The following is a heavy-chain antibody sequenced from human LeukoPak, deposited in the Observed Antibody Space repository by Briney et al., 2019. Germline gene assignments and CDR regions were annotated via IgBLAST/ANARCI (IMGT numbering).Heavy chain of an antibody. Sequence: GASVKVSCKASGYTFTGYYMHWVRQAPGQGLEWMGWINPNSGGTNYAQKFQGRVTMTRDTSISAAYMELSRLRSDDTAVYYCARESPSLGAFDIWGQGTMVTVSS. V-gene: IGHV1-2*02. CDR1: GYTFTGYY. CDR2: INPNSGGT. D-gene: IGHD7-27*01. CDR3: ARESPSLGAFDI. J-gene: IGHJ3*02.